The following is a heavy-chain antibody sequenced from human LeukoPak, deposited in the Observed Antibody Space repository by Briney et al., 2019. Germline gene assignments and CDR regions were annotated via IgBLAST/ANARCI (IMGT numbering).Heavy chain of an antibody. J-gene: IGHJ4*02. Sequence: GASVKVSCKTSGYTFINYGINWVRQAPGQGLEWMGWISAYNGNTNYAQKLQGRVTMTTDTSTSTAYMELRSLRSDDTAAYYCARDAGYSYGTNWGQGTLVTVSS. CDR2: ISAYNGNT. CDR1: GYTFINYG. CDR3: ARDAGYSYGTN. V-gene: IGHV1-18*01. D-gene: IGHD5-18*01.